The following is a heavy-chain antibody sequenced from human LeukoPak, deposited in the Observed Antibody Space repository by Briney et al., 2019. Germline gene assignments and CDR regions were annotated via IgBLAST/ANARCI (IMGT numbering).Heavy chain of an antibody. V-gene: IGHV4-34*01. CDR3: ARNIGSLVY. CDR1: GGSFSGYY. CDR2: MNHSGST. D-gene: IGHD1-26*01. Sequence: PSETLSLTCAVYGGSFSGYYWSWIRQPPGKGLEWIGEMNHSGSTNYNPSLKSRVTISVDTSKNQFSLKLSSVTAADTAVYYCARNIGSLVYWGQGTLVTV. J-gene: IGHJ4*02.